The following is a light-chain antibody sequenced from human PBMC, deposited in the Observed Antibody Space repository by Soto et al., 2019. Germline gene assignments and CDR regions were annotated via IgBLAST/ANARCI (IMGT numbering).Light chain of an antibody. CDR2: DAS. Sequence: EIVMTQSPATLSVSPGERATLSCRASQSIRANLAWYQQRPGQSPRLLIHDASTRATGIPARFSGGGSGTESTLTISSLQSEDSAVYYCQQYQNWLTFGGGTKVEIK. CDR3: QQYQNWLT. V-gene: IGKV3-15*01. CDR1: QSIRAN. J-gene: IGKJ4*01.